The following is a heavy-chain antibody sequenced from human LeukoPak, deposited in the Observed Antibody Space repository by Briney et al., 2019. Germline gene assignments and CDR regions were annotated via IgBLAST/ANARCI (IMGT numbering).Heavy chain of an antibody. CDR1: GGSISSSSYY. CDR3: ARSARVGYCSSTSCPFDY. V-gene: IGHV4-39*01. Sequence: SETLSLTCTVSGGSISSSSYYWGWIRQPPGKGLEWIGSIYYSGSTYYNPSLKSRVTISVDTSKNQFSLKLSSVTAADTAVYYCARSARVGYCSSTSCPFDYWGQGTLVTVSS. D-gene: IGHD2-2*01. J-gene: IGHJ4*02. CDR2: IYYSGST.